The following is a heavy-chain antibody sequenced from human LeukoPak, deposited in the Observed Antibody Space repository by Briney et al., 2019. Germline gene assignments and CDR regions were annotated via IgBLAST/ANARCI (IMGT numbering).Heavy chain of an antibody. Sequence: SGTLSLTCTVSGGSISSSSYYWGWIRQPPGKGLEWIGSIYYSGSTYYNPSLKSRVTISVDTSKNQFSLKLSSVTAADTAVYYCARLGSSWYQNWFDPWGQGTLVTVSS. D-gene: IGHD6-13*01. CDR1: GGSISSSSYY. CDR3: ARLGSSWYQNWFDP. V-gene: IGHV4-39*01. CDR2: IYYSGST. J-gene: IGHJ5*02.